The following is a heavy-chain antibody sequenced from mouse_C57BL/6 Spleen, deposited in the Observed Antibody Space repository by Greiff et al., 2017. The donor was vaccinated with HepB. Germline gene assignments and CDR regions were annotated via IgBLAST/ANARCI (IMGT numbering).Heavy chain of an antibody. CDR1: GYTFTSYG. Sequence: QVQLKQSGAELARPGASVKLSCKASGYTFTSYGISWVKQRTGQGLEWIGEIYPRSGNTYYNEKFKGKATLTADKSSSTAYMELRSLTSEDSAVYFCAYGNYRFAYWGQGTLVTVSA. CDR3: AYGNYRFAY. V-gene: IGHV1-81*01. D-gene: IGHD2-1*01. CDR2: IYPRSGNT. J-gene: IGHJ3*01.